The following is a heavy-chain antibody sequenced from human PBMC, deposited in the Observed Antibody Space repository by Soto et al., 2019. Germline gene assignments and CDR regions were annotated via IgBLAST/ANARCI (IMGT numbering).Heavy chain of an antibody. J-gene: IGHJ4*02. Sequence: GSLRISCAASGFTFSSYGMSWVRQAPGKGLEWVSAISGSGGSTYYADSVKGRFTISRDNSKNTLYLQMNSLRAEDTAVYYCAKDRIVVVVAATHWGQGTLVTVSS. V-gene: IGHV3-23*01. CDR3: AKDRIVVVVAATH. D-gene: IGHD2-15*01. CDR2: ISGSGGST. CDR1: GFTFSSYG.